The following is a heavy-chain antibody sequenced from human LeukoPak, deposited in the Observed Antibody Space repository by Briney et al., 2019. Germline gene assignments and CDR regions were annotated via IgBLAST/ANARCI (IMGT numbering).Heavy chain of an antibody. CDR3: AKNEGTNGGYFDS. D-gene: IGHD1-1*01. V-gene: IGHV3-23*01. CDR1: GFTFSSYT. CDR2: ISGNAGAT. Sequence: GGSLRLSCAASGFTFSSYTMIWVRQAPGKGPEWVSAISGNAGATNYADSVRGRLTISRDNSNNALYLQVNSLRAEDTAIYYCAKNEGTNGGYFDSWGQGALVTVSS. J-gene: IGHJ4*02.